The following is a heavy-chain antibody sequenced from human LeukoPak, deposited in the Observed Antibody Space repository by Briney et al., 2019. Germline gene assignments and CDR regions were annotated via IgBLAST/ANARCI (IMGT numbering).Heavy chain of an antibody. D-gene: IGHD6-19*01. CDR2: ISGSGGST. V-gene: IGHV3-23*01. Sequence: GGSLRLSCAASGFTFSSYAITWVRQAAGQGLEWVSSISGSGGSTYYADSVESRFTITRDNSKNTLYLQMNSLRAEDTAVYYCAKDAVRRGSGWPSHFDYWGQGTLVTVSS. CDR1: GFTFSSYA. J-gene: IGHJ4*02. CDR3: AKDAVRRGSGWPSHFDY.